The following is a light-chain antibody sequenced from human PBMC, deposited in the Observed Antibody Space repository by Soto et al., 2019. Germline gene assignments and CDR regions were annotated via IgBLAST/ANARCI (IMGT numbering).Light chain of an antibody. Sequence: DIVITQSPATLSVSPGERVTFSCRASQGVSRKLAWYQHKPGQAPRLLISGASTGATGIPARFSGSGSGTEFTLTISSLQSEDCAIYYCQQYHRCPMTFGRGTKVEIK. J-gene: IGKJ1*01. CDR3: QQYHRCPMT. V-gene: IGKV3-15*01. CDR1: QGVSRK. CDR2: GAS.